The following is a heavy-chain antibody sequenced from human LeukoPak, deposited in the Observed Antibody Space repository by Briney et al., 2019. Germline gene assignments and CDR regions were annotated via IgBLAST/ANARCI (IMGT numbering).Heavy chain of an antibody. CDR1: GGSISSSSYY. CDR3: AREGDYYGSGSYYSY. V-gene: IGHV4-39*07. CDR2: IYYGGST. J-gene: IGHJ4*02. D-gene: IGHD3-10*01. Sequence: SETLSLTCTVSGGSISSSSYYWGWIRQPPGKGLEWIGSIYYGGSTYYNPSLKSRVTISVDTSKNQFSLKLSSVTAADTAVYYCAREGDYYGSGSYYSYWGQGTLVTVSS.